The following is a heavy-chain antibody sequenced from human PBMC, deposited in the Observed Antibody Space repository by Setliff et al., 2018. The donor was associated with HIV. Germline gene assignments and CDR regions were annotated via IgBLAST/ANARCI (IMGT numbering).Heavy chain of an antibody. CDR3: SSTVPAQLMSFHV. V-gene: IGHV4-4*07. CDR1: GGPFISYY. CDR2: IYTSGRT. J-gene: IGHJ3*01. D-gene: IGHD2-21*02. Sequence: SETLSLTCTVSGGPFISYYWSWIRQSAGKGLEWIGRIYTSGRTKYNPSLESRVTMSVDTSTSQFTLKLRSMTAADTAVYYCSSTVPAQLMSFHVWGQGTVVTVSS.